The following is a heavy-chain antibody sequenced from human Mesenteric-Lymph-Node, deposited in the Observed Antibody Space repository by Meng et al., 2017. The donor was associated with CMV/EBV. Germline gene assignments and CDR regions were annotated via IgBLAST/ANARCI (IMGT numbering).Heavy chain of an antibody. Sequence: SCKASGTTFTSYTISWVRQAPGQGLEWMGRIIPILDIASYAHRFQDRVTFTVDKATTTAYMELSSLRSEDTAMYYCVIVMPNTDFDHWGQGTLVTVSS. V-gene: IGHV1-69*02. J-gene: IGHJ4*02. CDR1: GTTFTSYT. D-gene: IGHD2-21*01. CDR2: IIPILDIA. CDR3: VIVMPNTDFDH.